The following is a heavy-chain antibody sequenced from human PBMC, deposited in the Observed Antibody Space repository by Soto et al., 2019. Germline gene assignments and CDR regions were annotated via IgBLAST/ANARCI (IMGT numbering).Heavy chain of an antibody. V-gene: IGHV1-18*01. D-gene: IGHD2-21*02. CDR2: ISAYNGNT. CDR1: GYTFTSYG. Sequence: ASVKVSCKASGYTFTSYGISWVRQAPGQGLEWMGWISAYNGNTNYAQKLQGRVTMTTDTSASTAYMELRSLRSDDTAVYYCAGDHFTYCGGDCYLSRAYWGQGTLVTVSS. J-gene: IGHJ4*02. CDR3: AGDHFTYCGGDCYLSRAY.